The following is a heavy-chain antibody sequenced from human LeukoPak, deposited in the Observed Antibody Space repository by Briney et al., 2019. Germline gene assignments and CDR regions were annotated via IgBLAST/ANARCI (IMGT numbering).Heavy chain of an antibody. D-gene: IGHD3-10*01. V-gene: IGHV3-48*03. Sequence: GGSLRLSCAASGFTFSSYDMNWLRQAPGKGLEWVSYISTSGSTIYYADSVKGRFTISRDNAKNSLYLQMNSLRAEDTAVYYCARGGGITMVRGVINIRQLGYWGQGTLVTVSS. J-gene: IGHJ4*02. CDR2: ISTSGSTI. CDR3: ARGGGITMVRGVINIRQLGY. CDR1: GFTFSSYD.